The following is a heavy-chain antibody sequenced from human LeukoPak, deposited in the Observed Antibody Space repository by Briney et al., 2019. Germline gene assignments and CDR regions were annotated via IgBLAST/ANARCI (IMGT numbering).Heavy chain of an antibody. CDR3: ARCPNYYGSGSYSSWFDL. Sequence: SVKVSCKASGGTFSSYAISRVRQAPGQGLEWMGGIIPIFGTANYAQNFQGRVTITADESTSTAYMELSSLRSEDTAVYYCARCPNYYGSGSYSSWFDLWGQGTLVTVSS. CDR1: GGTFSSYA. D-gene: IGHD3-10*01. J-gene: IGHJ5*02. V-gene: IGHV1-69*13. CDR2: IIPIFGTA.